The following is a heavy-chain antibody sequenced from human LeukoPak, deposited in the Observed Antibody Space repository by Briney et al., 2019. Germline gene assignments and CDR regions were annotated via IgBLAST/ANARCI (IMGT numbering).Heavy chain of an antibody. CDR1: GFTFSDYS. J-gene: IGHJ3*02. CDR3: ARDQRGLIPRGIKDAFEM. Sequence: PGGSLRLSCAASGFTFSDYSMNWVRQTPGKGLEWISYISATSNTIYYADSVKGRFTISRDNARDSLYLQMNSLRAEDTAVYYCARDQRGLIPRGIKDAFEMWGQGTMVTVSS. V-gene: IGHV3-48*01. D-gene: IGHD3-10*01. CDR2: ISATSNTI.